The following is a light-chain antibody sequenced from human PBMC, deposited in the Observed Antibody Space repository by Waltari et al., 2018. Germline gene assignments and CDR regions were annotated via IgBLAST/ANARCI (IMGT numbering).Light chain of an antibody. CDR2: HAS. CDR3: QQYGSSSIT. CDR1: QRISSSY. V-gene: IGKV3-20*01. Sequence: DIVLTQSPGTLSLSPGESVTLSCRASQRISSSYVAWYQQKSGHAPRLTMYHASTRATGITDRFSGRGSVRDFTLTISGLEPEDCAVYYCQQYGSSSITFGQGTRLDIK. J-gene: IGKJ5*01.